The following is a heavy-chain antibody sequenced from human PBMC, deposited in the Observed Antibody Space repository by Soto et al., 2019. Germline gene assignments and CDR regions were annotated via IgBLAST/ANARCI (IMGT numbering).Heavy chain of an antibody. CDR2: IKSDETTT. V-gene: IGHV3-74*01. CDR1: GFIFTDYW. Sequence: SLRLSCAASGFIFTDYWIHWVRQAPGKGLVWVARIKSDETTTNHADSVWGRLTISRDNTKNTVYLQMNSLRAEDTAVYHCAKASRGPLSSRSSDANHFDSWGQGTLVTVSS. CDR3: AKASRGPLSSRSSDANHFDS. J-gene: IGHJ4*02. D-gene: IGHD6-13*01.